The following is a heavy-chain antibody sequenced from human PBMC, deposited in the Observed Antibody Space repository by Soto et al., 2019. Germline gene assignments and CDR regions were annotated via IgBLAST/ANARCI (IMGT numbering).Heavy chain of an antibody. CDR1: GFTFSSYW. D-gene: IGHD6-6*01. J-gene: IGHJ5*02. V-gene: IGHV3-7*01. CDR3: ARXRYSSSGGWFXP. Sequence: GGSLRLSCAASGFTFSSYWMSWVRQAPGKGLEWVANIKQDGSEKYYVDSVKGRFTISRDNAKNSLYLQMNSLRAEDTAVYYCARXRYSSSGGWFXPWGKGTLVXVSS. CDR2: IKQDGSEK.